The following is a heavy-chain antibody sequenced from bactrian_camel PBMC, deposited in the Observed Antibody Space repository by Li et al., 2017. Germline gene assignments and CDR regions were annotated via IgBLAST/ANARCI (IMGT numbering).Heavy chain of an antibody. CDR2: ISMDGDET. CDR3: TNHNAGFEY. D-gene: IGHD5*01. J-gene: IGHJ4*01. V-gene: IGHV3S36*01. CDR1: TFTFNTFTFKNYA. Sequence: VQLVESGGGLVQPGGSLRLSCTTSTFTFNTFTFKNYAMTWVRQVPGKGLEWVSSISMDGDETVYADSLKGRFAISRDNAKNTVYLQLNSLTAEDTAMYYCTNHNAGFEYWGQGTQVTVS.